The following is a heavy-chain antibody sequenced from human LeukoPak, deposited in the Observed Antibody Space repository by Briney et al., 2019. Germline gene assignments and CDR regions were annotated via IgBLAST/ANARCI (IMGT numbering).Heavy chain of an antibody. CDR1: GGSISSGGYY. V-gene: IGHV4-31*03. J-gene: IGHJ4*02. CDR3: ASLGVPAAIHHFDY. CDR2: IYYSGST. Sequence: SETLSLTCTVSGGSISSGGYYWSWIRQHPGKGLEWIGYIYYSGSTYYNPSLRSRVTISVDTSKNQFSLKLSSVTAADTAVYYCASLGVPAAIHHFDYWGQGTLVTVSS. D-gene: IGHD2-2*01.